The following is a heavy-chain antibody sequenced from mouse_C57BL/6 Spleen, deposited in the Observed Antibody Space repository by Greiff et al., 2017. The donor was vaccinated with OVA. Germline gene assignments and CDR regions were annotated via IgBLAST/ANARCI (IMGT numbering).Heavy chain of an antibody. CDR1: GYTFTSYT. V-gene: IGHV1-4*01. D-gene: IGHD2-4*01. CDR3: ANPLYDYVFDY. J-gene: IGHJ2*01. Sequence: VQVVESGAELARPGASVKMSCKASGYTFTSYTMHWVKQRPGQGLEWIGYINPSSGYTKYNQKFKDKATLTADKSSSTAYMQLSSLTSEDSAVYYCANPLYDYVFDYWGQGTTLTVSS. CDR2: INPSSGYT.